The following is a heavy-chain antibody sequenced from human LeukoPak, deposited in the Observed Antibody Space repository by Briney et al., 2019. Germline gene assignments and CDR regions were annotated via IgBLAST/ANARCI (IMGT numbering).Heavy chain of an antibody. CDR3: AASPRRDGYNSPFDY. D-gene: IGHD5-24*01. J-gene: IGHJ4*02. CDR1: GFTFSSYW. Sequence: GGSLRLSCAASGFTFSSYWMHWVRQAPGKGVVWVSRINSDGSSTSYADSVKGRFTISRDNAKNTLYLQMNCLRAEDTAVYYCAASPRRDGYNSPFDYWGQGTLVTVSS. CDR2: INSDGSST. V-gene: IGHV3-74*01.